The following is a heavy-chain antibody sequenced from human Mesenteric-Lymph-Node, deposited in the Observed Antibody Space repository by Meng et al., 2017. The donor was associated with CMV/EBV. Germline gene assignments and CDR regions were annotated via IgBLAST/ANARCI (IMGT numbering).Heavy chain of an antibody. V-gene: IGHV4-59*01. CDR2: VHYSGST. D-gene: IGHD1-1*01. CDR3: AFSLSSDGNWRYYFDY. J-gene: IGHJ4*02. CDR1: GASITGYY. Sequence: SETLSLTCSVSGASITGYYWSWIRQPPGKELEWIGYVHYSGSTNYNPSLTSRVTISVDTYRNQFPLRLRSVTAADTALYYCAFSLSSDGNWRYYFDYWGQGKLVTVSS.